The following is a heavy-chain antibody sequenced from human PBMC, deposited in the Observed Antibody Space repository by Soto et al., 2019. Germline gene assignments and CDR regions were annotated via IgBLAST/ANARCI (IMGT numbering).Heavy chain of an antibody. CDR3: AKGSSSVYYYYYGLDV. V-gene: IGHV3-30*02. CDR2: IWNDGSNE. D-gene: IGHD6-6*01. CDR1: GFTFSTYG. Sequence: GGSLRLSCEASGFTFSTYGMHWIRQAPGKGLEWLAIIWNDGSNEYYADSVKGRFAISRDNSKNTLYLQMNSLRGEDTAMYYCAKGSSSVYYYYYGLDVWGRGTTVTVSS. J-gene: IGHJ6*02.